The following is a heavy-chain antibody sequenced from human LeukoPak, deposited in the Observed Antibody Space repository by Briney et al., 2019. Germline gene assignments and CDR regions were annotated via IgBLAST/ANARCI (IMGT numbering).Heavy chain of an antibody. V-gene: IGHV3-30-3*01. Sequence: PGGSLRLSCAASGFTFSSYAMHWVRQAPGKGLEWVAVISYDGSNKYYADSVKGRFTISRDNSKNTLYLQMNSLRAEDTAVYYCARDRDVVVPPYSSSWPIDYWGQGTLVTVSS. D-gene: IGHD6-13*01. CDR3: ARDRDVVVPPYSSSWPIDY. CDR2: ISYDGSNK. J-gene: IGHJ4*02. CDR1: GFTFSSYA.